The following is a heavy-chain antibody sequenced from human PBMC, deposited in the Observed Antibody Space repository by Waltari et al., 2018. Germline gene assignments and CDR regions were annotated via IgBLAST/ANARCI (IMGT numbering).Heavy chain of an antibody. D-gene: IGHD1-26*01. CDR3: ARDAVVGATKTLDY. CDR1: GGPISCRSYY. J-gene: IGHJ4*02. Sequence: QLQLQESGPGLVKPSATLSLTCTVSGGPISCRSYYWGWIRQPPGKGLEWIGSIYYSGSTYYNPSLKSRFTISVDTSKNQFSLKLSSVTAADTAVYYCARDAVVGATKTLDYWGQGTLVTVSS. CDR2: IYYSGST. V-gene: IGHV4-39*07.